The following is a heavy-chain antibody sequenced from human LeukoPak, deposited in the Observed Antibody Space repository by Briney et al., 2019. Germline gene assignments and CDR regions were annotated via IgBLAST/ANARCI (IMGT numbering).Heavy chain of an antibody. V-gene: IGHV4-61*08. CDR2: IYYSGST. Sequence: PSETLSLTCTVSGGSISSGGYYWSWIRQHPGKGLEWIGYIYYSGSTNYNPSLKSRVTISVDTSKNQFSLKLSSVTAADTAVYYCARPTVTKGHWYFDLWGRGTLVTVSS. J-gene: IGHJ2*01. CDR3: ARPTVTKGHWYFDL. D-gene: IGHD4-17*01. CDR1: GGSISSGGYY.